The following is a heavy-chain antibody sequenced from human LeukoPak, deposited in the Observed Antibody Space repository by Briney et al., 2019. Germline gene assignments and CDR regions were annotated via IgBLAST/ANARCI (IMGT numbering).Heavy chain of an antibody. V-gene: IGHV3-23*01. Sequence: GGSLRLSCAGSGLTFSSYAMSWVRQAPGKGLEWVSGISSSGDSTFYADSVKGRFTISRDNSKNTLYLQMNSLRAEDTAVYYCAKDLSITGDIWGQGTMVTVSS. CDR2: ISSSGDST. CDR3: AKDLSITGDI. CDR1: GLTFSSYA. D-gene: IGHD3-16*01. J-gene: IGHJ3*02.